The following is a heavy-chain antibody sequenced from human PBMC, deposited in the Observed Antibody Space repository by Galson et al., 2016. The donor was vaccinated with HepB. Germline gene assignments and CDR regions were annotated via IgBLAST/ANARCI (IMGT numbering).Heavy chain of an antibody. CDR2: IDGTGGTI. J-gene: IGHJ4*02. CDR1: GFTFTRYT. Sequence: SLRLSCAASGFTFTRYTMHWVRQAPGKGLEWISDIDGTGGTINYADSVMARFSIFRDNSKNTLHLQMNSLRAEDTALYYCATRRPCSGVTCYGLEYWGRGTLVIVSS. CDR3: ATRRPCSGVTCYGLEY. V-gene: IGHV3-23*01. D-gene: IGHD2-15*01.